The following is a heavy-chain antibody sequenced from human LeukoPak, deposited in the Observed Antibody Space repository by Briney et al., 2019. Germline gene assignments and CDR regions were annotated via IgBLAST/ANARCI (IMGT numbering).Heavy chain of an antibody. CDR1: GLTFSSYG. D-gene: IGHD6-6*01. J-gene: IGHJ4*02. Sequence: GGSLRLSCAASGLTFSSYGMHWVRQAPGKGLEWVAFIRYDGSNKYYADSVKGRFTISRDNSKNTLYMQMNSLRVEDTAVYYCAKEGYSSSSDYWGQGTLVTVSS. CDR3: AKEGYSSSSDY. V-gene: IGHV3-30*02. CDR2: IRYDGSNK.